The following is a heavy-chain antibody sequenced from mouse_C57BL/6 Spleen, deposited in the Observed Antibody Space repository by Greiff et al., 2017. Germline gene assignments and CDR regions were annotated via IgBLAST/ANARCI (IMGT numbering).Heavy chain of an antibody. CDR2: IDPETGGT. Sequence: QVQLQQSGAELVRPGASVTLSCKASGYTFTDYEMHWVKQTPVHGLEWIGAIDPETGGTAYNQKFKGKAILTADKSSSTAYMELRSLTSEDSAVYYCTRKRRGYYAMDYWGQGTSVTVSS. CDR1: GYTFTDYE. J-gene: IGHJ4*01. CDR3: TRKRRGYYAMDY. V-gene: IGHV1-15*01.